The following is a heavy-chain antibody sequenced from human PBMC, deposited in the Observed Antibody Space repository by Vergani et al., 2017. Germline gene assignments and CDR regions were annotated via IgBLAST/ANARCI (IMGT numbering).Heavy chain of an antibody. V-gene: IGHV1-69*12. D-gene: IGHD6-13*01. CDR2: IIPIFGTA. J-gene: IGHJ5*02. CDR3: ARKSIAAAGTNWFDP. Sequence: QVQLVQSGAEVKKPGSSVKVSCKASGGTFSSYAISWVRQAPGQGLEWMGGIIPIFGTANYAQKFQGRVTITADESTSTAYMERSSLRSEDTAVYYCARKSIAAAGTNWFDPWGQGSLVTVPS. CDR1: GGTFSSYA.